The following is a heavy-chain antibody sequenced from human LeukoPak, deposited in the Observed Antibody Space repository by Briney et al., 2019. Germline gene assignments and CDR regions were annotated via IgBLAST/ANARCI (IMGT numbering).Heavy chain of an antibody. CDR2: IYHSGGT. Sequence: SETLSLTCAVSGGSISSSNWCSWVRQPPREVLEWIGEIYHSGGTNYNQSLKSRVTISVDKSKNQFSLKLSSVTAADTAMYYCARDQTVRGHNWFGELVHRAFDMWGHGTMVTVSS. CDR1: GGSISSSNW. CDR3: ARDQTVRGHNWFGELVHRAFDM. J-gene: IGHJ3*02. D-gene: IGHD3-10*01. V-gene: IGHV4-4*02.